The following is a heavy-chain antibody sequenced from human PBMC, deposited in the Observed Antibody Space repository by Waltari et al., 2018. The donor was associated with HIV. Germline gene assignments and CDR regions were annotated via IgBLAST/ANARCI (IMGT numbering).Heavy chain of an antibody. D-gene: IGHD2-15*01. CDR2: INPNSGGT. CDR1: GYSFTGYY. Sequence: QVQLVQSGAAVKKPGPSVKVSCKASGYSFTGYYMHWVRPSPGQGLEWMGWINPNSGGTNYAQKFQGRVTMTRDTSISTAYMELSRLRSDDTAVYYCARVRTPVVVVVAASDYWGQGTLVTVSS. CDR3: ARVRTPVVVVVAASDY. J-gene: IGHJ4*02. V-gene: IGHV1-2*02.